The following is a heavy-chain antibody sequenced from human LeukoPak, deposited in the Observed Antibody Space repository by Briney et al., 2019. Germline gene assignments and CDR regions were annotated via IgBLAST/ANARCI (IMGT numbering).Heavy chain of an antibody. CDR2: ISGTGGLT. V-gene: IGHV3-23*01. J-gene: IGHJ3*01. D-gene: IGHD2-2*01. CDR3: AKDIVVVPAAGDAFDV. CDR1: GFAFSDYA. Sequence: PGGSLRLSCAASGFAFSDYAMTWVRQTPGKGLEWVSAISGTGGLTQYADSVKGRLTISRDNSKNTLFLQMNSLRAEDTAVYYCAKDIVVVPAAGDAFDVWGQGTMVTVSS.